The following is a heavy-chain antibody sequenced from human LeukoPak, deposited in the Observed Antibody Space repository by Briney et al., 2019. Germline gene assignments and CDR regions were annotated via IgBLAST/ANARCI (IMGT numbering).Heavy chain of an antibody. V-gene: IGHV5-51*01. Sequence: GESLKISCMGSGYSFTTYWIGWVRHMPGKGLEWMGIIYPGDSDTRYSPSFQGQVTISADKSISTAYLQWSSLKASVTAMYYCARRIGMATTPFDYWGQGTLVTVSS. J-gene: IGHJ4*02. CDR2: IYPGDSDT. CDR1: GYSFTTYW. CDR3: ARRIGMATTPFDY. D-gene: IGHD5-24*01.